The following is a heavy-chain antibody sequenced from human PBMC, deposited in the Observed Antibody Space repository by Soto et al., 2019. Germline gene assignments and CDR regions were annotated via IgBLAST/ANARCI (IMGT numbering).Heavy chain of an antibody. CDR1: GFAFNNYG. V-gene: IGHV3-30*18. Sequence: QMQLEESGGGVVQPGTSLRLSCAASGFAFNNYGMHWVRQAPGKGLEWVAFISFDGRNEYYGESVKGRFTISRDNSKNMLCLQMDSLRHEDTALYYCAKTGVSMVRGVPQGFDHWGQGTLVTVSS. CDR3: AKTGVSMVRGVPQGFDH. CDR2: ISFDGRNE. J-gene: IGHJ4*02. D-gene: IGHD3-10*01.